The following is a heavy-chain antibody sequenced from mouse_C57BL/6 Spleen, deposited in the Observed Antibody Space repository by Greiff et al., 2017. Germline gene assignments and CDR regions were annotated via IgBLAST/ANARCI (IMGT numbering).Heavy chain of an antibody. CDR1: GYTFTDYY. J-gene: IGHJ2*01. D-gene: IGHD2-3*01. CDR3: ARGWLLGYFDY. CDR2: INPNNGGT. V-gene: IGHV1-26*01. Sequence: EVKLQQSGPELVKPGASVKISCKASGYTFTDYYMNWVKQSHGKSLEWIGDINPNNGGTSYNQKFKGKATLTVDKSSSTAYMELRSLTSEDSAVYYCARGWLLGYFDYWGQGTTLTVSS.